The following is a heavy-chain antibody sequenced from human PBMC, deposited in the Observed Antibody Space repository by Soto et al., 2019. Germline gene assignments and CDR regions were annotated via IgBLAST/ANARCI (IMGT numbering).Heavy chain of an antibody. CDR1: GFTFSSYA. CDR2: ISYDGSNK. D-gene: IGHD3-22*01. V-gene: IGHV3-30-3*01. Sequence: QVQLVESGGGVVQPGRSLRLSCAASGFTFSSYAMHWVRQAPGKGLEWVAVISYDGSNKYYADSVKGRFTISRDNSKNTLYLQMNSLRAEDTAVYYCARECWYYYDSSGYFFDPWGQGTLVTVSS. J-gene: IGHJ5*02. CDR3: ARECWYYYDSSGYFFDP.